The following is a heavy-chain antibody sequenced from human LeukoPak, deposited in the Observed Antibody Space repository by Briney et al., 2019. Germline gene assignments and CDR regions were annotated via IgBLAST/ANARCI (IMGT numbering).Heavy chain of an antibody. J-gene: IGHJ4*01. CDR3: ARETRGESDY. CDR1: GITISCYL. V-gene: IGHV3-7*01. Sequence: GGSLSLSCAASGITISCYLMCWVRQAAGKGLEWVANIKQDGSEKYYVDSVEGRFSISRDNAKNSLYLQMNSRRAEDKAMYYGARETRGESDYWGHGTLVTVSS. CDR2: IKQDGSEK. D-gene: IGHD3-10*01.